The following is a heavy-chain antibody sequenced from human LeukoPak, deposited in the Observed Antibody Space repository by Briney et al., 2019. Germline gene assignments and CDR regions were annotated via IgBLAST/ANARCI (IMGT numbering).Heavy chain of an antibody. CDR3: ARDTPLGYSSNWYYAFDI. CDR2: IYYSGST. J-gene: IGHJ3*02. CDR1: GGSISSYY. V-gene: IGHV4-59*01. Sequence: PSETLSLTCTVSGGSISSYYWSWIRQPPGKGLEWIGYIYYSGSTNYNPSLKSRVTISVDTSKNQFSLRLSSVTAADTAVYYCARDTPLGYSSNWYYAFDIWGQGTMVTVSS. D-gene: IGHD6-13*01.